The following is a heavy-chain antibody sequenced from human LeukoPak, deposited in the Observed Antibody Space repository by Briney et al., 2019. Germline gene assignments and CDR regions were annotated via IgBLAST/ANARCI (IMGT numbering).Heavy chain of an antibody. CDR1: GGSFSGYY. V-gene: IGHV4-34*01. Sequence: SETLSLTCAVYGGSFSGYYWSWIRQPPGKGLEWIGSVHHSGRTYYNPSLKSRVTISVDTSKNQFSLKLSSVTAADTAVYCCARAWYSSGWYKGREFDYWGQGTLVTVSS. CDR3: ARAWYSSGWYKGREFDY. D-gene: IGHD6-19*01. CDR2: VHHSGRT. J-gene: IGHJ4*02.